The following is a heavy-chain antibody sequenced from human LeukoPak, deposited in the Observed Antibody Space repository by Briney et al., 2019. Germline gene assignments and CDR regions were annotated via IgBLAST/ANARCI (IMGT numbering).Heavy chain of an antibody. CDR1: GGSFSGYY. CDR3: ARERQQLAGYYYYYYMDV. V-gene: IGHV4-34*01. J-gene: IGHJ6*03. D-gene: IGHD6-13*01. CDR2: INHSGST. Sequence: SETLSLTCAVYGGSFSGYYWSWIRQPPGKGLEWIGEINHSGSTNYNPSLKSRVTISVDTSKNQFSLKLSSVTAADTAVYYCARERQQLAGYYYYYYMDVWGKGTTVTVSS.